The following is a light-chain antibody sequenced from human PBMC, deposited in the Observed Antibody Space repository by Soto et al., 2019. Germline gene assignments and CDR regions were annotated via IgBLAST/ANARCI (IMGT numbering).Light chain of an antibody. CDR1: QSINYY. V-gene: IGKV1-39*01. J-gene: IGKJ2*01. CDR3: QQSFTTPYT. CDR2: TAA. Sequence: DIQMTQSPSSLSASIGDRVIITCRASQSINYYLNWYQQQPGKAPKLLVSTAASLRSGVPSRFSGSASGTDFALTISSLQPEDFATYYCQQSFTTPYTFGQGTTREI.